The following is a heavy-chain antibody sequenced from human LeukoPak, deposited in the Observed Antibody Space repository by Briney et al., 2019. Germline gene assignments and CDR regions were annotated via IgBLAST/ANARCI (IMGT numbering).Heavy chain of an antibody. D-gene: IGHD6-19*01. V-gene: IGHV4-4*02. CDR3: TRESSGWFRSPER. Sequence: SETLSLTCAVSGGSISSSNWWSWVRQPPGKGLEWIGEIYHSGSTNYNPSLKSRVTISVDKSKNQFSLKLSSVTAADTAVYYCTRESSGWFRSPERWSQGTLVTVSS. CDR2: IYHSGST. CDR1: GGSISSSNW. J-gene: IGHJ4*02.